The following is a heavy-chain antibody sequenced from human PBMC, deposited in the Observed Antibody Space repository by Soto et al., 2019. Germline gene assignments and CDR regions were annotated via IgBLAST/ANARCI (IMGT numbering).Heavy chain of an antibody. CDR2: IWYDGSNK. CDR1: GFTFSSYG. D-gene: IGHD6-13*01. Sequence: QVQLVESGGGVVQPGRSLRLSCAASGFTFSSYGMHWVRQAPGKGREWVAVIWYDGSNKYYADSVKGRFTISRDNSKNTLYLQMNSLRAEDTAVYYWAREGDSSTTLDYWGQGTLVTVSS. V-gene: IGHV3-33*01. CDR3: AREGDSSTTLDY. J-gene: IGHJ4*02.